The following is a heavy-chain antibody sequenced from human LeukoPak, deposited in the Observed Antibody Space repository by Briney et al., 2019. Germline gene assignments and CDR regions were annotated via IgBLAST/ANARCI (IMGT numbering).Heavy chain of an antibody. CDR2: IYPGDSDT. D-gene: IGHD6-19*01. CDR3: GRLRGWPNYFDY. Sequence: GESLKISCKASGYSFTSYWIGWVRQMPGKGLEWMGIIYPGDSDTRYNPSFQGQVTISADKSITTAYLQWSSLKASDTAMYYCGRLRGWPNYFDYWGQGTLVTVSS. CDR1: GYSFTSYW. J-gene: IGHJ4*02. V-gene: IGHV5-51*01.